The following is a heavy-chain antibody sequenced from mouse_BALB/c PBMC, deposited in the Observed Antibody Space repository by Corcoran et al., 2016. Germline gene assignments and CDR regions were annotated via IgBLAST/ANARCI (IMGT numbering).Heavy chain of an antibody. Sequence: EIQLQQSGPELVKPGASVKVSCTASGYAFTRYNMYWVKQSHGKSLGGIGYINPYNGGTSYNQKFKGKATLTVDNYSSTAYMHLNSLTSEDSAGYYGATGTYYFDYWGQGTTLTVSS. CDR2: INPYNGGT. CDR3: ATGTYYFDY. V-gene: IGHV1S135*01. J-gene: IGHJ2*01. CDR1: GYAFTRYN. D-gene: IGHD4-1*01.